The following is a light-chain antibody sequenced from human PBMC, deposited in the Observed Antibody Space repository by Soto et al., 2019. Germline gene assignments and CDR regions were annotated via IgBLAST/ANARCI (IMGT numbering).Light chain of an antibody. CDR1: QDISNH. CDR2: AAS. CDR3: QQYNSYPVS. Sequence: DIQMTQSPSSLSASVGDRVTITCRASQDISNHLAWFQQKPVKAPKSLISAASSLQSGDPSKFSGSGSGTDFTLTISSLQTEDFATYDCQQYNSYPVSFGGGTKVEIK. J-gene: IGKJ4*01. V-gene: IGKV1-16*02.